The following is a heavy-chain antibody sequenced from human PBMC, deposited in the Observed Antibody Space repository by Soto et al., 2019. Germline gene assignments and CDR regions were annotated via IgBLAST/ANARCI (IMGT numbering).Heavy chain of an antibody. D-gene: IGHD2-21*01. J-gene: IGHJ4*02. CDR3: AASVADPSGVNFDY. Sequence: PSETLSLTCAVYGGSFSGYYWSWIRQPPGKGLEWIGEINHSGSTNYNPSLKSRVTLSVDTSKNQFSLKLSSVTAADTAVYYCAASVADPSGVNFDYWGQGTLVTVSS. CDR2: INHSGST. CDR1: GGSFSGYY. V-gene: IGHV4-34*01.